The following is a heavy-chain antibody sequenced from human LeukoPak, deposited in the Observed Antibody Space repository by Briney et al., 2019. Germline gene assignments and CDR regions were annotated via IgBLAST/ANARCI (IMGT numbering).Heavy chain of an antibody. Sequence: SVKVSCKASGGTFSSYAISWVRQAPGQGLEWMGRIIPILGIANYAQKSQGRVTITADKSTSTAYMELSSLRSEDTAVYYCARESQLVPESREYYFDYWGQGTLVTVSS. CDR1: GGTFSSYA. V-gene: IGHV1-69*04. D-gene: IGHD6-6*01. CDR2: IIPILGIA. CDR3: ARESQLVPESREYYFDY. J-gene: IGHJ4*02.